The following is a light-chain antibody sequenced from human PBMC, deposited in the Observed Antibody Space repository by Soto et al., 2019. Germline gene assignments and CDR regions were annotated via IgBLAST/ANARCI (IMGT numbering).Light chain of an antibody. CDR2: ATS. CDR3: QNYNSAPLT. CDR1: QDIRNS. Sequence: DIQMTQSPSSLSASVGDRVTITCRASQDIRNSLAWYQQTPGEVPKVLIYATSSLQSGVPARFSGSGSGTDFTLTISSLQPDDVATYYCQNYNSAPLTFGGGTKVEI. J-gene: IGKJ4*01. V-gene: IGKV1-27*01.